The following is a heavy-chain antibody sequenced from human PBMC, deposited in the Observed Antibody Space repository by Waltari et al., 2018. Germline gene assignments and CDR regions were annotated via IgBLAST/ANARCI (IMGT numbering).Heavy chain of an antibody. D-gene: IGHD4-17*01. J-gene: IGHJ4*02. Sequence: EVQLVQSGAEVKKPGESLKISCKGSGYMFNMYWVGWVRQMPGKGLEWMGGIYTRDSDTRYSPSFQGQVTISADKSISTAYLQWSSLKASDTAMYYCARLTSVQPQYFDYWGQGTPVTVSS. V-gene: IGHV5-51*03. CDR2: IYTRDSDT. CDR3: ARLTSVQPQYFDY. CDR1: GYMFNMYW.